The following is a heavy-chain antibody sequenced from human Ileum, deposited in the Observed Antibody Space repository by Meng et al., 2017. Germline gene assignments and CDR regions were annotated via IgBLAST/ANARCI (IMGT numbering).Heavy chain of an antibody. CDR2: TSTYNSNR. Sequence: QVHLVQSGPEVRKPGASVKVSCQASGYSFTNYGINWVRQAPGKGLEWMGWTSTYNSNRNYAQSLQGRVTMTTDTSTTTAYMELRSLTFDDTAVYYCARGRHCSSTTRYLSDSWGQGTLVTVSS. J-gene: IGHJ4*02. V-gene: IGHV1-18*01. D-gene: IGHD2-2*01. CDR1: GYSFTNYG. CDR3: ARGRHCSSTTRYLSDS.